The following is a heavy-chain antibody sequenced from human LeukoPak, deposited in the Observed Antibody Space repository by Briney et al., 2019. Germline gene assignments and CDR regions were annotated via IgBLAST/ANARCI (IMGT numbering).Heavy chain of an antibody. J-gene: IGHJ5*02. CDR1: GYSISSGYS. V-gene: IGHV4-38-2*01. D-gene: IGHD2-8*01. Sequence: SETLSLTCAVSGYSISSGYSWGWIRQPPGKGLEWIGSIYHSGSTYYNPSLKSRVTISVDTSKNQFSLKLSSVTAADTAVYYCARQPGYCTNGVCYNVWFDPWGQGTLVTVSS. CDR3: ARQPGYCTNGVCYNVWFDP. CDR2: IYHSGST.